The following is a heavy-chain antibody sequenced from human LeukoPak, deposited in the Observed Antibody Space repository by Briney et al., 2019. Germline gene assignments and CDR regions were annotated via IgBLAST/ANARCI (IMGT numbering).Heavy chain of an antibody. CDR2: ISTSSNTI. D-gene: IGHD1-26*01. V-gene: IGHV3-48*02. J-gene: IGHJ4*02. Sequence: GGSLRLSCAASGFTFSDYDMNWVRQAPGKGLEWVSYISTSSNTIYYGDSVKGRFTISRDNAKDSLYLQMNSLRDEDTAVYYCATDSGEYRGGEDFDYWGQATLVTVSS. CDR1: GFTFSDYD. CDR3: ATDSGEYRGGEDFDY.